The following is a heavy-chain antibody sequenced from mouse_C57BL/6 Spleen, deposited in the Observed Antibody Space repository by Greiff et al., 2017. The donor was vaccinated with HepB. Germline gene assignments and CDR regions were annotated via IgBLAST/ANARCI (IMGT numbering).Heavy chain of an antibody. V-gene: IGHV1-50*01. J-gene: IGHJ2*01. D-gene: IGHD1-1*01. CDR3: ARDLITTVVATRYFDY. CDR1: GYTFTSYW. Sequence: KESCKASGYTFTSYWMQWVKQRPGQGLEWIGEVDPSDSYTNYNQKFKGKATLTVDTSSSTAYMQLSSLTSEDSAVYYCARDLITTVVATRYFDYWGQGTTLTVSS. CDR2: VDPSDSYT.